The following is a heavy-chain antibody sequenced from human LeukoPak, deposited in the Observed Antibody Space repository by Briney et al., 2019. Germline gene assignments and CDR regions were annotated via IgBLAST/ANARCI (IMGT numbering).Heavy chain of an antibody. CDR3: ARDHVLGIAAAGSNDAFDI. V-gene: IGHV1-18*01. D-gene: IGHD6-13*01. CDR1: GYTFTSYG. J-gene: IGHJ3*02. Sequence: GASVKVSCKASGYTFTSYGISWVRQAPGQGLEWMGWISAYNGNTNYAQKLQGRVTMTTDTSTSTAYMELRSLRSDDTAVYYCARDHVLGIAAAGSNDAFDIWGQGTMVTVSS. CDR2: ISAYNGNT.